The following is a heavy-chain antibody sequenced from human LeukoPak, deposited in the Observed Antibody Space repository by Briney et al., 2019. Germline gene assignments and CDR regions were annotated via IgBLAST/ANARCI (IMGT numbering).Heavy chain of an antibody. CDR3: ARAIWSSYHHYFDY. Sequence: NPSETLSLTCTVSGGSISSGGYYWSWIRQPPGKGLEWIGYIYHSGSTYYNPSLKSRVTISVDTSKNQFSLRLSSVTAADTAMYYCARAIWSSYHHYFDYWGQGTLLTVSS. J-gene: IGHJ4*02. V-gene: IGHV4-30-2*01. CDR1: GGSISSGGYY. D-gene: IGHD3-3*01. CDR2: IYHSGST.